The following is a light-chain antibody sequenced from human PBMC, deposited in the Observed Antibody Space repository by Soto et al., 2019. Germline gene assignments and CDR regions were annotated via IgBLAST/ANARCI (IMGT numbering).Light chain of an antibody. Sequence: DIVLTQSSAPLSVSPGERATLSCRASQNILSNLAWYQQKPGQAPRLLIYGASTRATGIPARFSGSGSGTEFTLTISSLQSEDFEIYYCQQYNNWPITFGQGTRLEIK. CDR1: QNILSN. CDR2: GAS. V-gene: IGKV3-15*01. CDR3: QQYNNWPIT. J-gene: IGKJ5*01.